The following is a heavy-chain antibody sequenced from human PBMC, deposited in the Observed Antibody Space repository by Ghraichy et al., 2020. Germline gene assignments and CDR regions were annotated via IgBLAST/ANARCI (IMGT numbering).Heavy chain of an antibody. CDR2: INHSGST. CDR3: ARGIRFRFLEWFHKYNWFDP. V-gene: IGHV4-34*01. J-gene: IGHJ5*02. D-gene: IGHD3-3*01. CDR1: GGSFSGYY. Sequence: SQTLSLTCAVYGGSFSGYYWSWIRQPPGKGLEWIGEINHSGSTNYNPSLKSRVTISVDTSKNQFSLKLSSVTAADTAVYYCARGIRFRFLEWFHKYNWFDPWGQGTLVAVSS.